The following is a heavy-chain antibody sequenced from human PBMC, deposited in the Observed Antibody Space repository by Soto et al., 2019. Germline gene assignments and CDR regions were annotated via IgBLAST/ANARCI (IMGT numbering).Heavy chain of an antibody. CDR1: GGSISSYY. Sequence: QVQLQESGPGLVKPSETLSLTCTVSGGSISSYYWSWIRQPPGKGLEWIGYIYYSGSANYNPSLKSRVTISVDTSKNQFSLKLSSVTAADTAVYYCAREGEVATITRQGRPDALVYYFDYWGQGTLVTVSS. J-gene: IGHJ4*02. CDR2: IYYSGSA. D-gene: IGHD5-12*01. CDR3: AREGEVATITRQGRPDALVYYFDY. V-gene: IGHV4-59*01.